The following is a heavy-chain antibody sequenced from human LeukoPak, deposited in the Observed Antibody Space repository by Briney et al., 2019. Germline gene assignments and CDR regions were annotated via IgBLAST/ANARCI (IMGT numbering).Heavy chain of an antibody. CDR3: ARGGSSWYEDAFDI. Sequence: SETLSLTCTVSGGSISSYYWSWIRQPAGKGLEWIGRIYTSGSTNYNPSLKSRVTMSVDTSKNQFSLKLSSVTAADTAVYYCARGGSSWYEDAFDIWGQGTMVTVSS. CDR1: GGSISSYY. J-gene: IGHJ3*02. D-gene: IGHD6-13*01. V-gene: IGHV4-4*07. CDR2: IYTSGST.